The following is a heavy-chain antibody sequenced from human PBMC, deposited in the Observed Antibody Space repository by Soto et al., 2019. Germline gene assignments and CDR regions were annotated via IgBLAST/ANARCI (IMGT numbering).Heavy chain of an antibody. Sequence: ASVKVSCKASGYTFSGYAISWVRQAPGQGLEWMGGIIPIFGTANYAQKFQGRVTITADESTSTAYVELSSLRSEDTAVYYCATHAPYCSGGSCYYYYYGMDVWGQGTTVTSP. CDR3: ATHAPYCSGGSCYYYYYGMDV. V-gene: IGHV1-69*13. CDR1: GYTFSGYA. CDR2: IIPIFGTA. D-gene: IGHD2-15*01. J-gene: IGHJ6*02.